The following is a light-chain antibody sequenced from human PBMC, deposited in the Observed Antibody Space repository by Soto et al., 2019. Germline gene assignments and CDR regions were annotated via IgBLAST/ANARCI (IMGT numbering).Light chain of an antibody. CDR1: QSISSR. Sequence: DIQMTQSPSTLSASVGDRVTITCRASQSISSRLAWYQQKPGKAPKLLISKASSLESGVPSRFSGSGSGTDFTLTISSLQPEDFATYYCQQSYSTPWTFGQGTKVDIK. J-gene: IGKJ1*01. V-gene: IGKV1-5*03. CDR3: QQSYSTPWT. CDR2: KAS.